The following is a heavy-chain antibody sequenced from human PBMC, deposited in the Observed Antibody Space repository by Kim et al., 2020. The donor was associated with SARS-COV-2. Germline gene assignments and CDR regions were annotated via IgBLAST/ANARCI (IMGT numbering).Heavy chain of an antibody. J-gene: IGHJ3*02. CDR3: AHAPPMVRGVFDI. V-gene: IGHV2-5*01. D-gene: IGHD3-10*01. Sequence: YSPSLKSRLTITKDTSKNQVVLTMTNMDPVDTATYYCAHAPPMVRGVFDIWGQGTMVTVSS.